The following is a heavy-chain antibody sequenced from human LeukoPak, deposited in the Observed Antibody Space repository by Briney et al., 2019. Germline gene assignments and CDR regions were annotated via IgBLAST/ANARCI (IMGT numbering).Heavy chain of an antibody. CDR1: GFTFNTYA. D-gene: IGHD4-17*01. CDR2: ISDSGGNT. CDR3: AKSGHGDYG. J-gene: IGHJ4*02. Sequence: GGSLRLSCAASGFTFNTYAMSWVRQAPWERLQWVSGISDSGGNTYYADSVKGRFTISRDNSKNTLYLQMNSLRAEDTAVYYCAKSGHGDYGWGQGTLVTVSS. V-gene: IGHV3-23*01.